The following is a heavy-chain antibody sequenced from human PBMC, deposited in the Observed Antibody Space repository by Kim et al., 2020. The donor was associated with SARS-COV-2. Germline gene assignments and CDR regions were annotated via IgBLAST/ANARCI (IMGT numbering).Heavy chain of an antibody. CDR3: AKGHMRAAASYSSGWGLTYFDY. J-gene: IGHJ4*02. CDR1: GFTFDDYA. Sequence: GGSLRLSCAASGFTFDDYAMHWVRQAPGKGLEWVSGISWNSGSIGYADSVKGRFTISRDNAKNSLYLQMNSLRAEDTALYYCAKGHMRAAASYSSGWGLTYFDYWGQGTLVTVSS. CDR2: ISWNSGSI. V-gene: IGHV3-9*01. D-gene: IGHD6-19*01.